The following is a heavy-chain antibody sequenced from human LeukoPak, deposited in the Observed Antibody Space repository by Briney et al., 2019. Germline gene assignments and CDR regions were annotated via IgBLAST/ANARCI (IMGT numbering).Heavy chain of an antibody. D-gene: IGHD3-16*02. V-gene: IGHV4-61*02. CDR3: ARGVYDYVWGSYRFDY. CDR2: IYTSGST. Sequence: SQTLSLTCTVSGGSISSGSYYWSWIRQPAGKGLEWIGRIYTSGSTNYNPSLKSRVIISIDTSKNQFSLKLSSVTAADTAVYYCARGVYDYVWGSYRFDYWGQGTLVTVSS. J-gene: IGHJ4*02. CDR1: GGSISSGSYY.